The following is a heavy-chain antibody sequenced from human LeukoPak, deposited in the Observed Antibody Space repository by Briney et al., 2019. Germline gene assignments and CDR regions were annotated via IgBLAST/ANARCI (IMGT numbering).Heavy chain of an antibody. CDR2: IYTSGST. J-gene: IGHJ4*02. D-gene: IGHD6-19*01. CDR3: ARGGSSGWYSDY. V-gene: IGHV4-4*07. CDR1: GVSSSSYD. Sequence: TMILTWWETGVSSSSYDWSWLRQTAGKGLEWIGRIYTSGSTNYNPSLKSRVTMSVDTSKNQFSLKLSSVTAADTAVYYCARGGSSGWYSDYWGQGTLVTVSS.